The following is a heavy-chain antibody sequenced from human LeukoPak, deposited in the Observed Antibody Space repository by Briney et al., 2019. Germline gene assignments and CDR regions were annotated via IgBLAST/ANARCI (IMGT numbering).Heavy chain of an antibody. Sequence: SETLSLTCAVYGGSFSGYYWSWIRQHPGKGLEWIGYIYYSGSTYYNPSLKSRVTISVDTSKNQFSLKLSSVTAADTAVYYCARDADYSNNWFDPWGQGTLVTVSS. J-gene: IGHJ5*02. CDR1: GGSFSGYY. CDR3: ARDADYSNNWFDP. CDR2: IYYSGST. V-gene: IGHV4-31*11. D-gene: IGHD4-4*01.